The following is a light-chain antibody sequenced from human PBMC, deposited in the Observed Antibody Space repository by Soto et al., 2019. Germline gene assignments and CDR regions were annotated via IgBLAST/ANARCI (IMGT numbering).Light chain of an antibody. CDR1: QSINNL. V-gene: IGKV1-5*03. CDR3: QQYTSYSP. CDR2: KAS. J-gene: IGKJ4*02. Sequence: DIQMTQSPSTLSASVGDRVTITCRASQSINNLLAWYQQKPGKAPKLLIYKASNLESGVPSRFSGNGSGTEFTLTIISLQPDDFATYYCQQYTSYSPFGGGTKVEIK.